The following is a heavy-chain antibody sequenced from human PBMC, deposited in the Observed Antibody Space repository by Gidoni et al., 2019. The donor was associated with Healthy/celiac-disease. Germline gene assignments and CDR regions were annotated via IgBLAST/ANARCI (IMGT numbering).Heavy chain of an antibody. V-gene: IGHV4-34*01. Sequence: QVQLQQWGAGLLKPSETLSLTCAVYGGSFSGYYWSWIRQPPGKGLEWIGEINHSGSTNYNPSLKSRVTISVDTSKNQFSLKLSSVTAADTAVYYCARGRDSSQYYFDYWGQGTLVTVSS. D-gene: IGHD6-19*01. CDR3: ARGRDSSQYYFDY. CDR2: INHSGST. J-gene: IGHJ4*02. CDR1: GGSFSGYY.